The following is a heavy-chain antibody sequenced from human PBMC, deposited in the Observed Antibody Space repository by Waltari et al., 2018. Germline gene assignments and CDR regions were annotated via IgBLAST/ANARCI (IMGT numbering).Heavy chain of an antibody. CDR2: ISWNSGSI. CDR1: GFTFDDYA. D-gene: IGHD3-10*01. CDR3: AKADYYGSGSYL. V-gene: IGHV3-9*01. J-gene: IGHJ5*02. Sequence: EVQLVESGGGLVQPGRSLRLSCAASGFTFDDYAMHWVRQAPGKGLEWVSGISWNSGSIGYADSVKGRFTISRDNAKNSLYLQMNSLRAEDTALYYCAKADYYGSGSYLWGQGTLVTVSS.